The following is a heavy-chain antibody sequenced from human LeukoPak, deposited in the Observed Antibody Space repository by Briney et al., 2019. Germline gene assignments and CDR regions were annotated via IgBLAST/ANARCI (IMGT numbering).Heavy chain of an antibody. CDR2: SYYCGNM. Sequence: PSETLSLTCTVSGGSITTNNYWGCSRQPPGGGVEGLGSSYYCGNMYKSLSLGSRVTISVDTAKNQFSLKLSSVTASDTAIYYCARHGMWLGRLEYWGPGILVTVSP. J-gene: IGHJ4*02. D-gene: IGHD2-21*01. CDR1: GGSITTNNY. CDR3: ARHGMWLGRLEY. V-gene: IGHV4-39*01.